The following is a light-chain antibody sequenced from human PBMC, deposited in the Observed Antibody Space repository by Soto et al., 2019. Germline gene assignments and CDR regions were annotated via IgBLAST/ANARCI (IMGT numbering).Light chain of an antibody. Sequence: EIVMTQSPATLSVSPGERATLSCRTSQSVSSNLDWSQQKPGQAPRLLVYGAYTRATGIPARFSGSGSGTEGTLTISSLQSEDFSVYYGQQYNNWPLTFGQGTKVEIK. V-gene: IGKV3-15*01. CDR1: QSVSSN. J-gene: IGKJ1*01. CDR2: GAY. CDR3: QQYNNWPLT.